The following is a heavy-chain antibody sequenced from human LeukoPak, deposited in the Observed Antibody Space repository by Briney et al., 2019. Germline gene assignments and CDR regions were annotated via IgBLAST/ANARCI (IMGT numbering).Heavy chain of an antibody. CDR3: SKDAQRGFDYSNSLEY. J-gene: IGHJ4*02. CDR2: IWSDGTEK. V-gene: IGHV3-33*06. Sequence: PGESLRLSCTASGFTYSHFGMHWVRQAPGRGLEWVAVIWSDGTEKYYGDAVKGRFTISRDNSRNTLYLQMNNLGDDDTAVYYCSKDAQRGFDYSNSLEYWGQGTLVIVSS. CDR1: GFTYSHFG. D-gene: IGHD4-11*01.